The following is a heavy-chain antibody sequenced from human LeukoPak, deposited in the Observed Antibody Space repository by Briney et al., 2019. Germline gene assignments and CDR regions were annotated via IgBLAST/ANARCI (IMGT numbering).Heavy chain of an antibody. CDR1: GGSISSYY. CDR3: ARERDGYSGYDLGY. V-gene: IGHV4-59*01. D-gene: IGHD5-12*01. CDR2: IYYSGTT. J-gene: IGHJ4*02. Sequence: PSETLSLTCTVSGGSISSYYWNWIRQPPGKGLERIGYIYYSGTTNYNPTPKSRVSMTVDTSKNQFSLKLSSVTAADTAVYYCARERDGYSGYDLGYWGQGTLVTVSS.